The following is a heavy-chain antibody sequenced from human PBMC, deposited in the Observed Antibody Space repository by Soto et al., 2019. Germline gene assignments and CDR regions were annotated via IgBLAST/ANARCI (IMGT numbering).Heavy chain of an antibody. J-gene: IGHJ4*02. CDR1: GFIFSTYG. CDR3: AKRTLAVAGLIDC. CDR2: ISGSGDST. D-gene: IGHD6-19*01. V-gene: IGHV3-23*01. Sequence: EVQVLESGGGLVQPGGSLRLSCAASGFIFSTYGMSWVRQAPGKGLKWVSGISGSGDSTYYADSVKGRFTIARDNSKNTLYLQMNRLRAEDTAVYYCAKRTLAVAGLIDCWGQGTLVTISS.